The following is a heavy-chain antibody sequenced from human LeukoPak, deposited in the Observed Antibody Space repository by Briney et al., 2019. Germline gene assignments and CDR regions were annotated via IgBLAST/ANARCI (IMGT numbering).Heavy chain of an antibody. CDR2: NTGYSGNT. D-gene: IGHD4-17*01. CDR3: ARVTVVTRSPWSWGHKKIGQEVNWFDP. J-gene: IGHJ5*02. CDR1: GDTLANYG. Sequence: ASVQVSCKAPGDTLANYGVTWVRQAPGQGLDWMGWNTGYSGNTNYAQHFQGRVTMTTERSTSTAYLELRSLRSDDTAVYYCARVTVVTRSPWSWGHKKIGQEVNWFDPWGQGTLIIVSS. V-gene: IGHV1-18*04.